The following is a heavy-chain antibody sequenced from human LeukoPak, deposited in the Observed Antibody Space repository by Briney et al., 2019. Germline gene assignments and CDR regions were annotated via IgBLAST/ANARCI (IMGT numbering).Heavy chain of an antibody. V-gene: IGHV1-18*01. CDR2: ISAYNGNT. J-gene: IGHJ6*02. CDR1: GYTFTTYG. Sequence: ASVKVSCKASGYTFTTYGFSWVRQAPGQGLEWMGWISAYNGNTNYAQKLQGRVTMTTDTSTSTAYMELRSMRSDDTAVYYCAREGTYYYDSNGYYLNYYGMDVWGQGTTVTVSS. CDR3: AREGTYYYDSNGYYLNYYGMDV. D-gene: IGHD3-22*01.